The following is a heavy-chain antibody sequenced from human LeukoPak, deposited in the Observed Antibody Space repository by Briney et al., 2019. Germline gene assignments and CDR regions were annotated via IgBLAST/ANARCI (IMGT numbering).Heavy chain of an antibody. D-gene: IGHD6-6*01. V-gene: IGHV1-24*01. Sequence: ASVKVSCKVSGYTLTELSMQWVRQAPGKGLEWMGGFDPEDGETIYAQKFQGRVTMTEDTSTDTAYMELSSLRSEDTAVYYCATYSSSSDAFDIWGQGTMVTVSS. J-gene: IGHJ3*02. CDR3: ATYSSSSDAFDI. CDR2: FDPEDGET. CDR1: GYTLTELS.